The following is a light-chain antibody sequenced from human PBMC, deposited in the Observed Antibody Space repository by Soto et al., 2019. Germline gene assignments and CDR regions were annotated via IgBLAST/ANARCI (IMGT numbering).Light chain of an antibody. J-gene: IGLJ2*01. CDR1: TGAVTSGHY. Sequence: QAVVTQEPSLTVSPGGTVTLTCGSSTGAVTSGHYPYWFQQKPGQAPRTLIYDTSNKHSWTPARFSGSLLGGKAALTLSGAQPEDEAEYYCLLSYSGAGRVFGGGTKLTV. V-gene: IGLV7-46*01. CDR2: DTS. CDR3: LLSYSGAGRV.